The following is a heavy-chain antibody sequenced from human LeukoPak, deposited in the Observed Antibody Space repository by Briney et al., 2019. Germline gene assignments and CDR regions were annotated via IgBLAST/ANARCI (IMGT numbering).Heavy chain of an antibody. CDR3: TRLKAGN. V-gene: IGHV3-11*01. CDR1: GFTFSDYY. Sequence: GSLRLSYTASGFTFSDYYMSWVRQAPGKGLEWVSYISDFGDTIYYADSVKGRFTVSRDNVKKSVSLEMNSLRAEDTAVYYCTRLKAGNWGPGTLVTVSS. CDR2: ISDFGDTI. J-gene: IGHJ4*02.